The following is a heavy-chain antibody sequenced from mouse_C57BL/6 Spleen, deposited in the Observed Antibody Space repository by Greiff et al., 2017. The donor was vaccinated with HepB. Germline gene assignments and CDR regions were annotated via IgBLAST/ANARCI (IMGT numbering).Heavy chain of an antibody. J-gene: IGHJ1*03. D-gene: IGHD2-2*01. CDR1: GYTFTSYW. CDR2: IYPSDSET. CDR3: ARGGYPGYFDV. V-gene: IGHV1-61*01. Sequence: QVQLKQPGAELVRPGSSVKLSCKASGYTFTSYWMDWVKQRPGQGLEWIGNIYPSDSETHYNQKFKDKATLTVDKSSSTAYMQLSSLTSEDSAVYYCARGGYPGYFDVWGTGTTVTVSS.